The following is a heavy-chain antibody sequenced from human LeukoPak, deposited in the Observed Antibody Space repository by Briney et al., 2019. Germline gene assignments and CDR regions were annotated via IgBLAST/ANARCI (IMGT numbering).Heavy chain of an antibody. J-gene: IGHJ4*02. V-gene: IGHV3-30-3*01. D-gene: IGHD6-13*01. CDR2: ISYDGSNK. Sequence: PGGSLRLSCGASGFDFSDHYMSWVRQAQGKGLEWVAVISYDGSNKYYADSVKGRFTISRDNSKNTLYLQMNSLRAEDTAVYYCARVAAAGGALDYWGQGTLVTVSS. CDR1: GFDFSDHY. CDR3: ARVAAAGGALDY.